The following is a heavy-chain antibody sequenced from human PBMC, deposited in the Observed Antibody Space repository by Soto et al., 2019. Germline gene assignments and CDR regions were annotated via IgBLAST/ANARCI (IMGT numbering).Heavy chain of an antibody. V-gene: IGHV3-15*07. CDR3: TTENVLRYFDWPTGGFQH. CDR1: GFTFSNAW. J-gene: IGHJ1*01. Sequence: GGSLRLSCAASGFTFSNAWMNWVRQAPGKGLEWVGRIKSKTDGGTTDYAAPVKGRFTISRDDSKNTLYLQMNSLKTEDTAVYYCTTENVLRYFDWPTGGFQHWGQGTLVTVSS. CDR2: IKSKTDGGTT. D-gene: IGHD3-9*01.